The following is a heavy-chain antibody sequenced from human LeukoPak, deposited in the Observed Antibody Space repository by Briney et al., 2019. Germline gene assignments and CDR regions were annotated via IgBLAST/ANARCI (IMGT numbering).Heavy chain of an antibody. CDR3: AKGGYDSSGYSLYYFDY. J-gene: IGHJ4*02. CDR1: GFTFSGYW. D-gene: IGHD3-22*01. Sequence: PGGSPRLSCAASGFTFSGYWMHWGRQAPGKGLVWVSRINTDGSSTSYADSVKGRFTISRDNSKNTLYLQMNSLRAEDTAVYYCAKGGYDSSGYSLYYFDYWGQGTLVTVSS. V-gene: IGHV3-74*01. CDR2: INTDGSST.